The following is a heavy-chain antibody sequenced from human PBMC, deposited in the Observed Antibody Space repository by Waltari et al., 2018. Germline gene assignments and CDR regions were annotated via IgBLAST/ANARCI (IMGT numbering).Heavy chain of an antibody. V-gene: IGHV4-39*07. Sequence: QLQLQESGPGLVKPSETLSLTCTVSGGSISSSSYYWGWIRQPPGKGLEWIGSIYYSGGTYYNPSLKSRVTISVDTSKNQFSLKLSSVTAADTAVYYCARDDYYGSGSYLSWFDPWGQGTLVTVSS. D-gene: IGHD3-10*01. CDR1: GGSISSSSYY. J-gene: IGHJ5*02. CDR2: IYYSGGT. CDR3: ARDDYYGSGSYLSWFDP.